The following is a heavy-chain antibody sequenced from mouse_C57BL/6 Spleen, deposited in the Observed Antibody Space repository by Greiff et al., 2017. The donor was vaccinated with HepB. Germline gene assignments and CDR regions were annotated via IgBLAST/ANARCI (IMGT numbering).Heavy chain of an antibody. Sequence: QVQLQQSGAELVRPGSSVKLSCKASGYTFTSYWMDWVKQRPGQGLEWIGNIYPSDSETHYNQKFKDKATLTVDKSSSTAYMQLSSLTSEDSAVYYCARTNYYGSSSFAYWGQGTLVTVSA. J-gene: IGHJ3*01. V-gene: IGHV1-61*01. CDR2: IYPSDSET. D-gene: IGHD1-1*01. CDR3: ARTNYYGSSSFAY. CDR1: GYTFTSYW.